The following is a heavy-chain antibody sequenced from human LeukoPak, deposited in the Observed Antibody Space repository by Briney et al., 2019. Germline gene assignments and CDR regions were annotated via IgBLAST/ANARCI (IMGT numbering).Heavy chain of an antibody. V-gene: IGHV3-7*01. J-gene: IGHJ4*02. CDR3: ARSGRDCSGGSCYLAGYFDY. CDR1: GFTFSSYW. Sequence: PGGSLRLSCAASGFTFSSYWMSWVRQAPGKGLEWVASIKQDGSEKYYVDSVKGRFTISRDNAKNSLYLQMNSLRAEDTAVYYCARSGRDCSGGSCYLAGYFDYWGQGTLVTVSS. CDR2: IKQDGSEK. D-gene: IGHD2-15*01.